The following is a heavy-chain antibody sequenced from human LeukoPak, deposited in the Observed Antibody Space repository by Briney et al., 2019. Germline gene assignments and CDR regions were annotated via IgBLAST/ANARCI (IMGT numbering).Heavy chain of an antibody. V-gene: IGHV3-43D*03. CDR3: AKGGAFVSSSPFDY. CDR2: ISWDGGST. Sequence: GGSLRLFCAASGVTFDDYAMHWVRQAPGKGLEWVSLISWDGGSTYYADSVKGRFTISRDNSKNSLYLQMNSLRAEDTALYYCAKGGAFVSSSPFDYWGQGTLVTVSS. CDR1: GVTFDDYA. D-gene: IGHD6-6*01. J-gene: IGHJ4*02.